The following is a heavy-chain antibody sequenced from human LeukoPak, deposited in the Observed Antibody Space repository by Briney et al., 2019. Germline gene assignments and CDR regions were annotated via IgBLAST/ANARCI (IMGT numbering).Heavy chain of an antibody. V-gene: IGHV4-59*08. Sequence: SETLSLTCTVSGGSISSYYWSWIRQPPGKGLEWIGYIYYSGSTNYNPSLKSRVTISVDTSKNQFSLKLSSVTAADTAAYYCARHPRYCSSTSCYYFDYWGQGTLVTVSS. CDR3: ARHPRYCSSTSCYYFDY. CDR1: GGSISSYY. D-gene: IGHD2-2*01. J-gene: IGHJ4*02. CDR2: IYYSGST.